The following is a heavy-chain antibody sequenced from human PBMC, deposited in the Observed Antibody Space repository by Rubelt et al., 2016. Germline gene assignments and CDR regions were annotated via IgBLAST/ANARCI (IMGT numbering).Heavy chain of an antibody. D-gene: IGHD3-9*01. V-gene: IGHV4-38-2*02. J-gene: IGHJ4*02. Sequence: QVQLQESGPGLVKPSETLSLTCTVSGYSIRSGYYWGWIRQPPGKGLEWIGYTYDSGTTNYNPSLKSRVSISVDTSKNQFSLKLSSVAAADTAVYYCARDHYDLLTGDYESVWGQGTLVTVSS. CDR3: ARDHYDLLTGDYESV. CDR2: TYDSGTT. CDR1: GYSIRSGYY.